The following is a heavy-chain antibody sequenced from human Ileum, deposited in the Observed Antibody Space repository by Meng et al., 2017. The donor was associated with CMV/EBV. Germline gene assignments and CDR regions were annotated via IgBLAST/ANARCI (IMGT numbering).Heavy chain of an antibody. Sequence: GESLKISCAASGFTFSSYGMNWVRQAPGKGLEWVAFIRDNGNTKYYSDSVKGRFTISRDNAENMLYLQMNSLRPEDTAVYHCAKILISSWGYFDYWGQGKLVTVSS. D-gene: IGHD6-13*01. V-gene: IGHV3-30*02. CDR2: IRDNGNTK. CDR3: AKILISSWGYFDY. J-gene: IGHJ4*02. CDR1: GFTFSSYG.